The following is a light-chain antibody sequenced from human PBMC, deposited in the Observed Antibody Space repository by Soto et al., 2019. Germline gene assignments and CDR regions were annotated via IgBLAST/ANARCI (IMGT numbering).Light chain of an antibody. J-gene: IGKJ4*01. CDR1: QSVFYSSNSYNY. Sequence: DIVMTQSPDSLAVSLGARATINCKSSQSVFYSSNSYNYLAWYQQKPGQPPQVHIYWASTRESGVPDRFSGSGSCADFTLTFSSLQAEDVAVYYCQQYYGTPFNFGGGTKVEIK. CDR3: QQYYGTPFN. V-gene: IGKV4-1*01. CDR2: WAS.